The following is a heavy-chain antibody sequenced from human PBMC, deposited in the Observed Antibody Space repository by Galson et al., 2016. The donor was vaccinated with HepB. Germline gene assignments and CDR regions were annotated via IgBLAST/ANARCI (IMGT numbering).Heavy chain of an antibody. V-gene: IGHV4-61*01. D-gene: IGHD3-3*01. CDR2: IYYTGSG. Sequence: ETLSLTCPVSGGSVSSGTYYWSWIRQPPGKGLEWIGFIYYTGSGSYNPSLNSRVTISIDTSKNQFSLNLNSVTAADTAVYYCAGGLRFLEWSSDYWGQGTLVSVSS. CDR3: AGGLRFLEWSSDY. CDR1: GGSVSSGTYY. J-gene: IGHJ4*02.